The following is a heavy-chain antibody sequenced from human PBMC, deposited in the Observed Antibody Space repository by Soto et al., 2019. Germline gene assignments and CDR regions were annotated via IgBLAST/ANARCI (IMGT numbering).Heavy chain of an antibody. CDR3: AKSGRITMIVVAHDRYGMDV. Sequence: PGGSLRLSCAASGFTFRSYAMRWVRQAPGKGLDWVSAISGSGGSTYYADSVEGRFTISRDNSKNTLYLQMNSLRAEDTAVYYCAKSGRITMIVVAHDRYGMDVWGQGTTVTVSS. D-gene: IGHD3-22*01. V-gene: IGHV3-23*01. CDR1: GFTFRSYA. CDR2: ISGSGGST. J-gene: IGHJ6*02.